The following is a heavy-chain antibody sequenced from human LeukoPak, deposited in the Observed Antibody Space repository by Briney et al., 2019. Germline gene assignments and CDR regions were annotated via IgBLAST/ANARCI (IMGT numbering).Heavy chain of an antibody. CDR1: GLAFSSVW. D-gene: IGHD1-14*01. V-gene: IGHV3-7*01. Sequence: PGGSLRLSCAASGLAFSSVWMGWVRQAPGKGLEWVVNINEDGSEKYYVDSVKGRFTISRDNAKKSLYLQMNSLRAEDTAVYYCGRVDLRTFHHNYYMDVWGKGTTVTVSS. J-gene: IGHJ6*03. CDR2: INEDGSEK. CDR3: GRVDLRTFHHNYYMDV.